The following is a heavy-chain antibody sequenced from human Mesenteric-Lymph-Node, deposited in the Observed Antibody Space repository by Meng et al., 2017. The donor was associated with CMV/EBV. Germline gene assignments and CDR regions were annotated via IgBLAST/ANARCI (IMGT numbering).Heavy chain of an antibody. CDR2: ISSSSSYI. CDR3: ARRLGQLLPWWFDP. Sequence: GGSLRLSCAASGFTFSSYSMNWVRQAPGKGLEWVSSISSSSSYIYYADSVKGRFTISRDNAKNSLYLQMNSLRAEDTAVYYCARRLGQLLPWWFDPWGQGTLVTVS. J-gene: IGHJ5*02. V-gene: IGHV3-21*01. D-gene: IGHD2-2*01. CDR1: GFTFSSYS.